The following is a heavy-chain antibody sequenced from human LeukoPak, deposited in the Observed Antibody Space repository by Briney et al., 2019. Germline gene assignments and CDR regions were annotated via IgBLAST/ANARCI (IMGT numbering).Heavy chain of an antibody. CDR1: GASISSGTDY. V-gene: IGHV4-61*02. CDR2: TSITGTT. D-gene: IGHD6-25*01. CDR3: ARDRSANYYYYYMDV. J-gene: IGHJ6*03. Sequence: PSQTLSLTCTVSGASISSGTDYWGWVRQPAGKGLEWVGRTSITGTTNYNPSLKTRVTISVDTSKNQFSLKLSSVTAADTAVYYCARDRSANYYYYYMDVWGKGTTVTVSS.